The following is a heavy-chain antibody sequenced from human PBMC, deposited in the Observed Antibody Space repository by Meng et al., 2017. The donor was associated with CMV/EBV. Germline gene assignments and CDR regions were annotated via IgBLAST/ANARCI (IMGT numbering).Heavy chain of an antibody. CDR1: GYTFTSYG. Sequence: ASVKVSCKASGYTFTSYGISWVRQAPGQGLEWMGWISAYNGNTNYAQKLQGRVTMTTDTPTSTAYMELRSLRSDDTAVYYCARGTSYDFWSGYPPSSFDYWGQGTLVTVSS. V-gene: IGHV1-18*01. D-gene: IGHD3-3*01. CDR2: ISAYNGNT. J-gene: IGHJ4*02. CDR3: ARGTSYDFWSGYPPSSFDY.